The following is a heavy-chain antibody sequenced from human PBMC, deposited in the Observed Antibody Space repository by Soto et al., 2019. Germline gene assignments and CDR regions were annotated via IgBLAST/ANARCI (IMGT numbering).Heavy chain of an antibody. V-gene: IGHV3-43D*04. Sequence: LSLSCAASGFPFDDFAMCWVRQVTGKGMEWISLVNWGGDTTFYAESVKGRCIISRDNSKNSVYLQMNSLRSEDSAVYYCAKGATVTTHYQYYWMDVWGQGTTVTVSS. J-gene: IGHJ6*02. CDR2: VNWGGDTT. D-gene: IGHD4-17*01. CDR1: GFPFDDFA. CDR3: AKGATVTTHYQYYWMDV.